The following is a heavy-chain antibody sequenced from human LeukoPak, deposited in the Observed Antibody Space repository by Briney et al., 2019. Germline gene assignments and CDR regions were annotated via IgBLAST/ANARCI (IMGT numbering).Heavy chain of an antibody. CDR1: GFTFSNYW. CDR3: ARATASNWFDP. Sequence: GGSLRLSCAASGFTFSNYWMSWVRQAPGKGLEWVANIKQDGSEKYYVDSVKGRFTISRDNAKNSLYLQMNSLRAEDTAVYYCARATASNWFDPWGQGTLVTVSS. CDR2: IKQDGSEK. J-gene: IGHJ5*02. D-gene: IGHD2-21*01. V-gene: IGHV3-7*01.